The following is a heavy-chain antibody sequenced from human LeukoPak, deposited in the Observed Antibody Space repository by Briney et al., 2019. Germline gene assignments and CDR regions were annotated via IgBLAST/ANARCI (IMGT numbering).Heavy chain of an antibody. J-gene: IGHJ6*02. CDR3: ARMKSGSYGMDV. D-gene: IGHD3-10*01. V-gene: IGHV3-21*01. Sequence: KPGGSLRLSCAASGITLSSYHMYWVRQAPGKGLEWVSSITSSDTYKFYADSVKGRFTISRDNAEKSLYPQMNSLRAEDTAVYYCARMKSGSYGMDVWGQGTTVTVSS. CDR1: GITLSSYH. CDR2: ITSSDTYK.